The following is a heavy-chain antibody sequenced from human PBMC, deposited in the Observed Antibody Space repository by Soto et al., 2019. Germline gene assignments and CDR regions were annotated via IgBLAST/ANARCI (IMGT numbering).Heavy chain of an antibody. V-gene: IGHV3-23*01. CDR3: AKMTSGSYGPNYGMDV. CDR1: GFTFSNYA. CDR2: LPERGSSP. J-gene: IGHJ6*02. D-gene: IGHD5-18*01. Sequence: EVQLLESGGGLVQPGGSRRLSCAASGFTFSNYAMSWVRQAPGKGLEWISALPERGSSPYYADSVKGRFTISRDNSKNTPDLQMNSLRAEDTAVYYCAKMTSGSYGPNYGMDVWGQGTTVTVSS.